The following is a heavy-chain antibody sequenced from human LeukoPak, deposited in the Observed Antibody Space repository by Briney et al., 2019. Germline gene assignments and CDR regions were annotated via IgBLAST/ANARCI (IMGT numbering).Heavy chain of an antibody. CDR3: ARGLAHGGIANWFDP. CDR1: GGSLNSFSHY. J-gene: IGHJ5*02. D-gene: IGHD2-21*01. V-gene: IGHV4-39*06. Sequence: SETLSLICSVPGGSLNSFSHYWAWIRQPPGKGLEWIGCIFSSGSTYYNPSLQSRVTFSLDKTNNHFALKLTSLTAADTAVYYCARGLAHGGIANWFDPWGQGTLVTVSS. CDR2: IFSSGST.